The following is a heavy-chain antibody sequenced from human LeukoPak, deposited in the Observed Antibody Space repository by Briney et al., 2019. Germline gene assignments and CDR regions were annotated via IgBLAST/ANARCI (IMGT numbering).Heavy chain of an antibody. CDR2: IYSGGST. CDR3: ARPEAGSGSPFLAY. CDR1: GFTASSNH. J-gene: IGHJ4*02. D-gene: IGHD3-10*01. Sequence: GGSLRLSCAASGFTASSNHMSWVRQAPGKGLEWVSLIYSGGSTYYADSVKGRFTISRDNSKTTLYLQMNSLRAEDTAVYYCARPEAGSGSPFLAYWGQGTLVTVSS. V-gene: IGHV3-66*04.